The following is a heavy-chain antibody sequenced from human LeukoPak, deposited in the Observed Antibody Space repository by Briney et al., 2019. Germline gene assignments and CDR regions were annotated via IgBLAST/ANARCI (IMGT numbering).Heavy chain of an antibody. CDR1: GYTFTSYG. J-gene: IGHJ4*02. CDR3: ARDSLWFGELSSDY. D-gene: IGHD3-10*01. Sequence: ASVKVSCKASGYTFTSYGISWARQAPGQGLEWMGWISAYNGNTNYAQKLQGRVTMTTDTSTSTAYMELRSLRSDDTAVYYCARDSLWFGELSSDYWGQGTLVTVSS. CDR2: ISAYNGNT. V-gene: IGHV1-18*01.